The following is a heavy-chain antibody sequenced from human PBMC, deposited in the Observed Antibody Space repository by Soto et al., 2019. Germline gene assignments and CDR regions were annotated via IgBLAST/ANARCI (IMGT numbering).Heavy chain of an antibody. Sequence: PSETLSLTCSVSGVAMTYGGYSWSWIRQSPEKGLEWLGYIGHLETTYYNPSFKSRLSLSIDRTRNQFSLSLSSMTAADKAVYYCAKDVCSGATTACYTRLDSWGQGTQVTVSS. J-gene: IGHJ4*02. D-gene: IGHD1-26*01. CDR1: GVAMTYGGYS. CDR2: IGHLETT. CDR3: AKDVCSGATTACYTRLDS. V-gene: IGHV4-30-2*06.